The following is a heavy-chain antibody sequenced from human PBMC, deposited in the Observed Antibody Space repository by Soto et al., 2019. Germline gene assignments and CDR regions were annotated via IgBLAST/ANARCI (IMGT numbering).Heavy chain of an antibody. CDR3: ARDYYGSGSYIYYYGMDV. CDR2: IIPIFGTA. D-gene: IGHD3-10*01. V-gene: IGHV1-69*06. Sequence: GASVKVSCKASGGTFSSYAISWVRQAPGQGLEWMGGIIPIFGTANYAQKFQGRVTITADKSTSTAYMELSSLRSEATAVYYCARDYYGSGSYIYYYGMDVWGQGTTVTVSS. J-gene: IGHJ6*02. CDR1: GGTFSSYA.